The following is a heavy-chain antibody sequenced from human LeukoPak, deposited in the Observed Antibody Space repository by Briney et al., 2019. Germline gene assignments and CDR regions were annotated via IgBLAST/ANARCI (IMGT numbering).Heavy chain of an antibody. Sequence: GASVKVSCKASGYTFTSYGISWVRQAPGQGLEWMGWISAYNGNTNYAQKLQGRVTMTTDTSTSTAYMELRSLRSDDTAVYYCARGRRSGRSSQNYYLDVWDKGTTVTVSS. CDR1: GYTFTSYG. CDR2: ISAYNGNT. J-gene: IGHJ6*03. V-gene: IGHV1-18*01. D-gene: IGHD3-10*01. CDR3: ARGRRSGRSSQNYYLDV.